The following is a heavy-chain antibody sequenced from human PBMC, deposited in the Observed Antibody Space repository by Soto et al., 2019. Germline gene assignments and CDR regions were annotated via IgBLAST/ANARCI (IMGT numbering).Heavy chain of an antibody. D-gene: IGHD5-18*01. Sequence: QVQLVESGGGVVQPGRSLRLSCAASGFMFRTYGMHWVRQAPGKGLEWVAVISYDGSRIYYGDSVKGRFTVSRDNSKSTLYLQMNSLRPEDTAMYYCAKGDVYTAMAMAFDYWGQGTLVTVSS. CDR2: ISYDGSRI. J-gene: IGHJ4*02. CDR1: GFMFRTYG. CDR3: AKGDVYTAMAMAFDY. V-gene: IGHV3-30*18.